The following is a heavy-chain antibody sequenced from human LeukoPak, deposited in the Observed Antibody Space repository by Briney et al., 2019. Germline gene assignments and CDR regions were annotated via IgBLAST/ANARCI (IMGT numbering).Heavy chain of an antibody. J-gene: IGHJ4*02. CDR3: AKRKGGGDYYFDY. D-gene: IGHD2-21*02. V-gene: IGHV3-23*01. Sequence: GGSLRLSCAASTFSFSEYPMGWVRQAPGKGREWVSAISGSGGSTYYADSVKGRFTISRDNSKNTLYLQMNSLRDEDTAVYYCAKRKGGGDYYFDYWGQGTLVTVSS. CDR1: TFSFSEYP. CDR2: ISGSGGST.